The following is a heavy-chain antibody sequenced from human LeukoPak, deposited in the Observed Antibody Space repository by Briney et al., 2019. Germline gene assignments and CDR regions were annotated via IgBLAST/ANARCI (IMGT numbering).Heavy chain of an antibody. D-gene: IGHD1-14*01. V-gene: IGHV3-23*01. CDR1: GFTFGIYA. CDR3: AIYRKPQGLDY. J-gene: IGHJ4*02. CDR2: IDSSGDDT. Sequence: PGGSLRLSCAASGFTFGIYAMTWVRQAPGKGLDWVSAIDSSGDDTYYADSVKGWFTISRDNSRDNSKTTLYLQMNSLRADDTAVYYCAIYRKPQGLDYWGQGTLVTVSS.